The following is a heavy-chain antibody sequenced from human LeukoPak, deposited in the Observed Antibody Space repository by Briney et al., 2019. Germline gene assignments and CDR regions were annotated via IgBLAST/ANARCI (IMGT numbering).Heavy chain of an antibody. D-gene: IGHD3-3*01. CDR3: ARSSTSGYYDFWSGYYTSHPDY. V-gene: IGHV3-74*01. CDR1: GFTFSSYW. J-gene: IGHJ4*02. CDR2: INSDGSST. Sequence: GGSLRLSCAASGFTFSSYWMHWVRQAPGKGLVWVSRINSDGSSTSYADSVKGRFTISRDNAKNTLYLQMNGLRAEDTAVYYCARSSTSGYYDFWSGYYTSHPDYWGQGTLVTVPS.